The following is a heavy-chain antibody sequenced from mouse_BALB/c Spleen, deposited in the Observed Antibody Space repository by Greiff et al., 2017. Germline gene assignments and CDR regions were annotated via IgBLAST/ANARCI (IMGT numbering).Heavy chain of an antibody. CDR1: GYTFTSYW. J-gene: IGHJ3*01. CDR3: ARYAVAY. V-gene: IGHV1-7*01. CDR2: INPSTGYT. Sequence: QVQLQQSGAELAKPGASVKMSCKASGYTFTSYWMHWVNQRPGQGLEWIGYINPSTGYTEYNQKIKVKATLTADKSSSTAYMQLSSLTSEDSAGYYCARYAVAYWGQGTLVTVSA.